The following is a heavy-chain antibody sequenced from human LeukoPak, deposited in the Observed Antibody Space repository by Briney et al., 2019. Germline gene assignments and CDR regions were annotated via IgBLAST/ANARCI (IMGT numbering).Heavy chain of an antibody. J-gene: IGHJ1*01. CDR3: ASTYGGHFLH. CDR1: GDSVSSNSAA. V-gene: IGHV6-1*01. D-gene: IGHD4/OR15-4a*01. Sequence: QTLSRTCAISGDSVSSNSAAWNWIRQSPSRGLEWLGRTYYRSKWYNEYAISVKSRITINPDTSKNQFSLQLNSVTPEDTAAYYCASTYGGHFLHWGHGTLLTVSS. CDR2: TYYRSKWYN.